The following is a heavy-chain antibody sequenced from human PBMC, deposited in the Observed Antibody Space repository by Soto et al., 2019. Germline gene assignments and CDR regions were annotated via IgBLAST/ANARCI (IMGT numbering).Heavy chain of an antibody. Sequence: ASVKVSCKASGGTFSNYVVNWVRQAPGQGLEWMGRIIPISGAANYAQKFQGRVTITADKSTSISYMELSSLRSGDTAVYYCARDMTRTVVPYFDFWGQGTLVTVSS. J-gene: IGHJ4*02. D-gene: IGHD1-7*01. V-gene: IGHV1-69*06. CDR2: IIPISGAA. CDR3: ARDMTRTVVPYFDF. CDR1: GGTFSNYV.